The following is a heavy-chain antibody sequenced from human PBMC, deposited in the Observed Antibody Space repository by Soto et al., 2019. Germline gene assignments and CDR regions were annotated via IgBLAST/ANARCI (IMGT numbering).Heavy chain of an antibody. Sequence: EVQLLESGGGLVQPGGSLRLSCVASGFPFSNYSMDWVRQAPGKGLEWVAVISGSEDNIHYADSVKGRFTISRDNSMNTLYLQMNSLRADDTAIYYCAKDLHWFAMDVWGQGTTVTVSS. V-gene: IGHV3-23*01. CDR1: GFPFSNYS. D-gene: IGHD3-10*01. CDR2: ISGSEDNI. CDR3: AKDLHWFAMDV. J-gene: IGHJ6*02.